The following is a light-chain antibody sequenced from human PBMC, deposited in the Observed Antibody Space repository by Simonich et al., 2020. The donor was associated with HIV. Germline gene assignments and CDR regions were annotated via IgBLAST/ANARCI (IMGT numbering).Light chain of an antibody. CDR2: QAS. Sequence: DIQMTQSPSTLSASVGDSITITCRASQNIRSWLAWYQQKPGKAPKLLIYQASSLESGVPARLSGRGSGTEFTLTIRSLQPDDFATYYFQQYNSYSYTFGQGTKLEIK. CDR3: QQYNSYSYT. V-gene: IGKV1-5*03. CDR1: QNIRSW. J-gene: IGKJ2*01.